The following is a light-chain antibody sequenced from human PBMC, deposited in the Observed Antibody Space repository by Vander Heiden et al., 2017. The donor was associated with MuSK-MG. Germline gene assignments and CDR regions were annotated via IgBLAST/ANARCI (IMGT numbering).Light chain of an antibody. CDR1: QGISNY. V-gene: IGKV1-27*01. Sequence: DIPQTPSPSSLSASAGDSVTITCRASQGISNYLAWYQQKPGKVPKLLIYGASTMHTGVPARFSGGGSGTDFTLTISSLQSEDVATYYCHQYNSGPLTFGPGTKVDIK. CDR2: GAS. CDR3: HQYNSGPLT. J-gene: IGKJ3*01.